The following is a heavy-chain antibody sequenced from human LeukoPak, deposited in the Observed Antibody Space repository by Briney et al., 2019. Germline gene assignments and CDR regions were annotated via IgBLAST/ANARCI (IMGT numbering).Heavy chain of an antibody. V-gene: IGHV1-18*01. J-gene: IGHJ4*02. CDR3: ARDEYYFGSGSYFYFDY. CDR2: ISAYNGNT. D-gene: IGHD3-10*01. CDR1: GYTFTRYG. Sequence: ASVTVSCKASGYTFTRYGISWVRQAPGQGLEWMGWISAYNGNTNYAQKLQGRVIMSTDTPTSTAYMELRSLRSDDTAVYYCARDEYYFGSGSYFYFDYWGQGTLVTVSS.